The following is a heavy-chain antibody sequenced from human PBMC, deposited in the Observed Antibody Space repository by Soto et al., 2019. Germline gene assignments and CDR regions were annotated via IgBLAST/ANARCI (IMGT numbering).Heavy chain of an antibody. J-gene: IGHJ4*02. CDR3: AGAREYYYDSSGYYHTRGPFFDY. Sequence: ASVKVSCKASGGTFSSYAISWVRQAPGQGLEWMGGIIPIFGTANYAQKFQGRVTITADESTSTAYMELSSLRSEDTAVYYCAGAREYYYDSSGYYHTRGPFFDYWGQGTLVTVSS. CDR1: GGTFSSYA. CDR2: IIPIFGTA. V-gene: IGHV1-69*13. D-gene: IGHD3-22*01.